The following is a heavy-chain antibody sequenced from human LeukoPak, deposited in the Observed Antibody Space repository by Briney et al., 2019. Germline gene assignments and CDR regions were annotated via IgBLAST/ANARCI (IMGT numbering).Heavy chain of an antibody. Sequence: SETLSLTCTVSGGSISSYYWSWIRQPPGKGLEWIGYIYYSGSTNYNPSLKSRVTISVDTSKNQFSLKLSSVTVADTAVYYCARMYYYDSSGYYSWYFDLWGRGTLVTVSS. V-gene: IGHV4-59*01. D-gene: IGHD3-22*01. CDR1: GGSISSYY. J-gene: IGHJ2*01. CDR2: IYYSGST. CDR3: ARMYYYDSSGYYSWYFDL.